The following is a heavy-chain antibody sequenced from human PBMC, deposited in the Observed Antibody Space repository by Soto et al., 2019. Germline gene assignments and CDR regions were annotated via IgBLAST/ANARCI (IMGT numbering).Heavy chain of an antibody. Sequence: ASVKVSCKASGYTFTSYGISWVRQANGQGLEWMGWISAYNGNTNYAQKLQGRVTMTTDTSTSTAYMELRSLRSDDTAVYYCARGTNYYDSSGYYYDYWGQGTLVTVSS. CDR3: ARGTNYYDSSGYYYDY. V-gene: IGHV1-18*01. J-gene: IGHJ4*02. CDR2: ISAYNGNT. D-gene: IGHD3-22*01. CDR1: GYTFTSYG.